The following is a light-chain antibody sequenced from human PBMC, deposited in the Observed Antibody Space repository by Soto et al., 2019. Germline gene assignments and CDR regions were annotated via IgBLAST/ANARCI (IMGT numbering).Light chain of an antibody. CDR1: QSVSSNY. CDR2: GAS. J-gene: IGKJ3*01. V-gene: IGKV3-20*01. CDR3: QHYGSSPPEFT. Sequence: EIVLTQSPGTLSLSPGERATLSCRASQSVSSNYLAWYQQRPGQAPRLLIFGASYRAAGIPDRFSGSGSGTDIMLTISRLEPEDFAVYYCQHYGSSPPEFTFGPGTKVDSK.